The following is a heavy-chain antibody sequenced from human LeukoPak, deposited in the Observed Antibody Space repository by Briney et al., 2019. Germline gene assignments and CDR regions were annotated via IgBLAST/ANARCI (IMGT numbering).Heavy chain of an antibody. Sequence: GGSLRLSCAASGFTFSSYWMSWVRQAPGKGLEWVANIKQDGSEKYYVDSVKGRFTISRDNAKNSLYLQMNSLRAEDTAVYYCARGGRRYYYDSSGYYPADYWGQGTLVTVSP. CDR1: GFTFSSYW. V-gene: IGHV3-7*01. D-gene: IGHD3-22*01. CDR2: IKQDGSEK. CDR3: ARGGRRYYYDSSGYYPADY. J-gene: IGHJ4*02.